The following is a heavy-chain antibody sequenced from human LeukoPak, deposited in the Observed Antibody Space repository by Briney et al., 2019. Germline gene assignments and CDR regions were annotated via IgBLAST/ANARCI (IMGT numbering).Heavy chain of an antibody. V-gene: IGHV3-33*01. Sequence: GRSLKLACAASGFSFHIYGMRWVRHAHGKGLEWVAFIWSDGTKQFYADSVKGRFTISRDNSNNTVYLHMNSLKAEDTALYYCVRDRNNNYFDYWGQGTLLPVSS. D-gene: IGHD1-14*01. CDR3: VRDRNNNYFDY. CDR2: IWSDGTKQ. CDR1: GFSFHIYG. J-gene: IGHJ4*02.